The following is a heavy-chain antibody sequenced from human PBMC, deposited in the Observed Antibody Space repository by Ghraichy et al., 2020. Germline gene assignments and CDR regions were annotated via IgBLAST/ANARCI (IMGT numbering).Heavy chain of an antibody. Sequence: SETLSLTCAVYGGSFSGYYWSWIRQPPGKGLEWIGEINHSGSTNYNPSLKSRVTISVDTSKNQFSLKLSSVTAADTAVYYCAREAVTTVDYWGQGTMVTVSS. D-gene: IGHD4-17*01. J-gene: IGHJ4*02. V-gene: IGHV4-34*01. CDR2: INHSGST. CDR3: AREAVTTVDY. CDR1: GGSFSGYY.